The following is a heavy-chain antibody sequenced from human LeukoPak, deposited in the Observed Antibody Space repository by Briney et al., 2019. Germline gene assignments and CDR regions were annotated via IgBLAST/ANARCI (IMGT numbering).Heavy chain of an antibody. Sequence: ASVKVSCKASGYTFTGYHLHWVRQAPGQGLEWMGWMNPNSGATNFAQKYQGWVTMTRDTSISTTYMDLRGLRSEDTAVYYCARVNGFTPPTPVVYPYYFDYWGQGTLVTVSS. J-gene: IGHJ4*02. V-gene: IGHV1-2*04. CDR3: ARVNGFTPPTPVVYPYYFDY. CDR2: MNPNSGAT. D-gene: IGHD2-2*02. CDR1: GYTFTGYH.